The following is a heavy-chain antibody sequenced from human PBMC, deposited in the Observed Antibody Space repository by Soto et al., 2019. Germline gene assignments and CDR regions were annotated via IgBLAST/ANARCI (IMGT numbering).Heavy chain of an antibody. J-gene: IGHJ4*02. CDR1: DYTFTSYG. D-gene: IGHD1-1*01. V-gene: IGHV1-18*01. Sequence: QVPLVQSGAEVKKPGASVKVSCKGSDYTFTSYGITWVRQAPGQGLEWMGWISAHNGNTDYAQKLQGRVTVTRDTSTSTAYMELRSLRSDDTAVYYCARGRYGDYWGQGALVTVSS. CDR2: ISAHNGNT. CDR3: ARGRYGDY.